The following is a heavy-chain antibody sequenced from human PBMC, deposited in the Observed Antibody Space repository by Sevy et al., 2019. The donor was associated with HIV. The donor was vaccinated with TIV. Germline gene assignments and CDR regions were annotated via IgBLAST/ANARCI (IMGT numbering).Heavy chain of an antibody. V-gene: IGHV1-2*02. CDR3: ATDSGRYFDL. D-gene: IGHD5-12*01. Sequence: ASVKVSCKASGYTFSGYYMHWVRQAPGQGLEWMGWINPNSGGTNYAQKFQGRVTVTRDKSITTAYMELSSLRSDDTAVYYCATDSGRYFDLWGRGTLVTVSS. CDR2: INPNSGGT. J-gene: IGHJ2*01. CDR1: GYTFSGYY.